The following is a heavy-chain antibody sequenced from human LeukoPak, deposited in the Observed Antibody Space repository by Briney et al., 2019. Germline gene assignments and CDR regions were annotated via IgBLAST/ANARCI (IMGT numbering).Heavy chain of an antibody. D-gene: IGHD3-10*01. CDR2: IHYGGST. Sequence: PSETLSLTCTVSGGSISSYYWSWIRQPPGKGLEWIGYIHYGGSTNYNPSLKSRVTISGDTSKKQFSLKLSSVTAADTAVYYCVRDHYYGSGSPYYYGMDVWGQGATVTVSS. J-gene: IGHJ6*02. CDR1: GGSISSYY. V-gene: IGHV4-59*01. CDR3: VRDHYYGSGSPYYYGMDV.